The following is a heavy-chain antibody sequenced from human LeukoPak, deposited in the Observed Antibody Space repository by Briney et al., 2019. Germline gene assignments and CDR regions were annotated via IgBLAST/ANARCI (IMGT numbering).Heavy chain of an antibody. D-gene: IGHD4-17*01. V-gene: IGHV4-4*07. CDR1: GGSISNYY. J-gene: IGHJ6*03. CDR3: TYGDYGNYYYYMDV. Sequence: SETLSLTCTVSGGSISNYYWSWIRQPAGKGLEWIGRIYSTGSTNYNPSLKSRVTISVDTSKNQFSLKLSSVTAADTAVYYCTYGDYGNYYYYMDVWGKGTTVTVSS. CDR2: IYSTGST.